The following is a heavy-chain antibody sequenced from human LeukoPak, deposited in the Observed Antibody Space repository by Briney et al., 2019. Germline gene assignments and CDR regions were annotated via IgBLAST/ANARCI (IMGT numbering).Heavy chain of an antibody. D-gene: IGHD1-26*01. V-gene: IGHV4-59*01. J-gene: IGHJ4*02. CDR2: VFYSGPT. Sequence: SETLYLTCTASGDSIDSYYWSWIRQPPGEGLQWIGYVFYSGPTNYDASLKSRVAISVDRSKNQYSLKLTSVSAADTAVYYCAGRSARYFDSWGQGTPVTVSS. CDR1: GDSIDSYY. CDR3: AGRSARYFDS.